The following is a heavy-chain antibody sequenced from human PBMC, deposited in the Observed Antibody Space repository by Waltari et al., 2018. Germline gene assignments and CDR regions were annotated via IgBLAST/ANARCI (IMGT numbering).Heavy chain of an antibody. J-gene: IGHJ1*01. Sequence: QVQLVESGGGVVQPGRSLRLSCAASGFTFSSYGMHWVRQAPGKGLEWVAVIWYDGSNKYYADSVKGRFTISRDNSKNTLYLQMNSLRAEDTAMYYCAKINYYDSSGFEYFQHWGQGTLVTVSS. CDR1: GFTFSSYG. CDR2: IWYDGSNK. V-gene: IGHV3-30*18. CDR3: AKINYYDSSGFEYFQH. D-gene: IGHD3-22*01.